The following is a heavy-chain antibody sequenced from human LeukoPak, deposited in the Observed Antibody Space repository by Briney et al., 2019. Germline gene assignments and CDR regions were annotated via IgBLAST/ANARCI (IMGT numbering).Heavy chain of an antibody. CDR2: IYYSGST. V-gene: IGHV4-39*07. D-gene: IGHD6-13*01. Sequence: PSETLSLTCTVSGGSISSSSYYWGWIRQPPGKGLEWIGSIYYSGSTYYNPSLKSRVTISVDTSKNQFSLKLSSVTAADTAVYYCARAFRESDSSWQDGWWFDPWGQGTLVTVSS. CDR1: GGSISSSSYY. J-gene: IGHJ5*02. CDR3: ARAFRESDSSWQDGWWFDP.